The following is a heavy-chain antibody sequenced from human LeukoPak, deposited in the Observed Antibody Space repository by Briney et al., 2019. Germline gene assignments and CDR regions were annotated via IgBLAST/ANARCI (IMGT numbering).Heavy chain of an antibody. CDR3: ARVRYRLAETYIDY. D-gene: IGHD3-16*01. CDR1: GYTFTSYY. J-gene: IGHJ4*02. Sequence: ASVKVSCKASGYTFTSYYMHWVRQAPGQGLEWMGWINPNSGGTNYAQKFQGRVTMTRDTSISTAYMELSRLRSDDTAVYYCARVRYRLAETYIDYWGQGTRVTVSS. CDR2: INPNSGGT. V-gene: IGHV1-2*02.